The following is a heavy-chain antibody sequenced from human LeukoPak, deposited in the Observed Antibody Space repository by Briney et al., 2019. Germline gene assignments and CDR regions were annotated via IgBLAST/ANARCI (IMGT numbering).Heavy chain of an antibody. D-gene: IGHD1-26*01. CDR3: AREVGETDY. CDR2: INPNSGGT. J-gene: IGHJ4*02. CDR1: GYTFTGYY. V-gene: IGHV1-2*02. Sequence: ASVKVSCKASGYTFTGYYMHWVRQAPGQGLGWMGWINPNSGGTNYAQKFQGRVTMTRDTSISTAYMELSRLRSDDTAVDYCAREVGETDYWGQGTLVTVSS.